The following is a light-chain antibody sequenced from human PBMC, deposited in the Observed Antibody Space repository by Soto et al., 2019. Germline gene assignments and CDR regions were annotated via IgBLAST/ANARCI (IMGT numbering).Light chain of an antibody. Sequence: QSVLTQPASVSGSPGQSITISCTGSSNDVGRYNQVSWYQQHPGKAPKVMIYEGSQRPSGVSNRFSGSKSGNTASLTISGLQAEDEADYYCSSYTSSSTLVFGTGTKVTVL. J-gene: IGLJ1*01. CDR2: EGS. CDR3: SSYTSSSTLV. CDR1: SNDVGRYNQ. V-gene: IGLV2-14*02.